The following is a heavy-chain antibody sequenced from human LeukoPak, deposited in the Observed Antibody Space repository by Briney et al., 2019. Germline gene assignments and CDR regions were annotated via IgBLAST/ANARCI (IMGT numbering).Heavy chain of an antibody. V-gene: IGHV3-7*04. Sequence: TAGSLRLSCAASGFTFSSYWMSWVRQAPGNGLEWVANIKGDGSDNHYVDSVRGRFTSSRDNAKNSLYLQMNSLRAEDTAVYYCARDLGYYRADYWGQGTLVTVSS. CDR2: IKGDGSDN. CDR3: ARDLGYYRADY. D-gene: IGHD1-26*01. CDR1: GFTFSSYW. J-gene: IGHJ4*02.